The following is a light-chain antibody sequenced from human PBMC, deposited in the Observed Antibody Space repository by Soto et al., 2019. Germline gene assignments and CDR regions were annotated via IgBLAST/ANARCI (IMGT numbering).Light chain of an antibody. J-gene: IGLJ2*01. CDR2: DVS. CDR3: SSYASSSTLRV. Sequence: QSALTQPASVSGSPGQSIIISCTGTSIDIGSYNYVSWYQQHPGKAPKLIIYDVSNRPSGVSDRFSGSKSGNTASLTISGLRAEDEADYYCSSYASSSTLRVFGGGTKLTVL. V-gene: IGLV2-14*03. CDR1: SIDIGSYNY.